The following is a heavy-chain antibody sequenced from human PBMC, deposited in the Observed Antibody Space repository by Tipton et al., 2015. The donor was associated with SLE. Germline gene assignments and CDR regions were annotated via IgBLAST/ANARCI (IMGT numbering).Heavy chain of an antibody. J-gene: IGHJ3*02. D-gene: IGHD3-10*01. V-gene: IGHV4-34*01. CDR2: INHSVST. CDR3: ASRGQSNWPPPHAFDI. Sequence: TLSLTCAFYGGSLRGYYWSWIRQPPGKGLEWIGDINHSVSTNYNPSLKSRVTISVDTSKNQFSMELSSVTAADTAVYYCASRGQSNWPPPHAFDIWGQGTMVTVSS. CDR1: GGSLRGYY.